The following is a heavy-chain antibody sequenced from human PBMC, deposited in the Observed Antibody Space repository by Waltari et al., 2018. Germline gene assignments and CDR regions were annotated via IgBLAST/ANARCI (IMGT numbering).Heavy chain of an antibody. J-gene: IGHJ4*02. V-gene: IGHV4-39*01. Sequence: ESGPGLVTHSETLSLSCNVYGASISAGSYYWGWIRQPPGKGLEWIGSIYNDGTTHYCPSLKSRVSISLDASNNHISLQLASVTAADTSVYYCARHPRVYCGYVRCSAAFDYWGQGTLVTVSS. D-gene: IGHD2-21*01. CDR1: GASISAGSYY. CDR3: ARHPRVYCGYVRCSAAFDY. CDR2: IYNDGTT.